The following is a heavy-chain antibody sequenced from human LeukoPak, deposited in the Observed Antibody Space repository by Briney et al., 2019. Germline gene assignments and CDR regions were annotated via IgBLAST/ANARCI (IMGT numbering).Heavy chain of an antibody. J-gene: IGHJ4*02. CDR3: ARDSDSGSYIY. D-gene: IGHD1-26*01. CDR1: GYTFTSNY. Sequence: ASVKVSCKAFGYTFTSNYMHWVRQAPGQGPEWMGVISPSGGSTTYAQKFQGRVTLTRDMSTSTDYLELSSLRSEDTAVYYCARDSDSGSYIYWGQGTLVTVSS. CDR2: ISPSGGST. V-gene: IGHV1-46*01.